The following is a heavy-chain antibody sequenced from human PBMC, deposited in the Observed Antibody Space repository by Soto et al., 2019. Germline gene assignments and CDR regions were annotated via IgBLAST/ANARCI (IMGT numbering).Heavy chain of an antibody. J-gene: IGHJ3*01. CDR2: ISYDVSHK. V-gene: IGHV3-30-3*01. CDR3: ARPLEWFGDDAFDL. CDR1: GFTFNKYA. Sequence: PGGSLRLSCAGSGFTFNKYAMDWVRQAPGKGLEWVAVISYDVSHKDYAGAVKGRFTISRDNSKNTLNLQMNNLRAEDTAVYYCARPLEWFGDDAFDLWGPGTMVIVS. D-gene: IGHD3-10*01.